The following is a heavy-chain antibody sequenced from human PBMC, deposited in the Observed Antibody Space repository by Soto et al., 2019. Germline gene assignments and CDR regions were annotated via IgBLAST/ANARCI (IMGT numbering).Heavy chain of an antibody. CDR1: GFTFSDYY. Sequence: QVQLVESGGGLVKPGGSLRLSCAASGFTFSDYYMTWIRQAPGKGLEWISFISGSGKTIHFADSLEGRFTISRDNAKNSVYLEMNSLRAEDTAVYYCARDAGYSSSLYFCWFDPWGPGTLVTVSS. CDR2: ISGSGKTI. V-gene: IGHV3-11*01. CDR3: ARDAGYSSSLYFCWFDP. D-gene: IGHD6-13*01. J-gene: IGHJ5*02.